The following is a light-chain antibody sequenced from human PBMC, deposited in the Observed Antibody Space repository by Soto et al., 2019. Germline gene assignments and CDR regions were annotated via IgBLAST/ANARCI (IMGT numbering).Light chain of an antibody. Sequence: QSVLTQPRSVSGSPGQSVTISCTGTSSDVSGFNYVSWYQQLPGKAPKLLIHAVSERPSGVSDRFSGSKSGNTASLTISGLQVEDEADYYCCSYTTDEVPMFGGGTKLTVL. V-gene: IGLV2-11*01. CDR3: CSYTTDEVPM. CDR1: SSDVSGFNY. CDR2: AVS. J-gene: IGLJ3*02.